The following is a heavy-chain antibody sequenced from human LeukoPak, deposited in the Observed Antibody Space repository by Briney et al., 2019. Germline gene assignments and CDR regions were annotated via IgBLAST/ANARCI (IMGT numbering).Heavy chain of an antibody. CDR3: ARDRQRAYGDYGGWFDP. J-gene: IGHJ5*02. Sequence: LWASVKVSCKASGYTFTSYGISWVRQAPGQGLEWMGWISAYNGNTNYAQKFQGRVTMTTDTSTSTAYMELRSLRSDDTAVYYCARDRQRAYGDYGGWFDPWGQGTLVTVSS. V-gene: IGHV1-18*01. CDR2: ISAYNGNT. CDR1: GYTFTSYG. D-gene: IGHD4-17*01.